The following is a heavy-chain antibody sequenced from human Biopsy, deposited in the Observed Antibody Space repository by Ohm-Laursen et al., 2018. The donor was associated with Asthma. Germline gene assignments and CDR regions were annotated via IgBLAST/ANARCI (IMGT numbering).Heavy chain of an antibody. D-gene: IGHD3-22*01. CDR1: GYTFTNYA. Sequence: GGTVKISCKASGYTFTNYAIHWVRQAPGQRPEWMGWINAGNGNTKYSQKFQGRVTITRDTSATTAYMELSSLRSEDTAVYYCARVRKDYYDSGGLSGGWFDPWGQGTLVTASS. CDR2: INAGNGNT. J-gene: IGHJ5*02. CDR3: ARVRKDYYDSGGLSGGWFDP. V-gene: IGHV1-3*01.